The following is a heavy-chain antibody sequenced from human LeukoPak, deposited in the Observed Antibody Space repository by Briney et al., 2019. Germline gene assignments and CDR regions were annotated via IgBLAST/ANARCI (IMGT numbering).Heavy chain of an antibody. CDR1: GFTFSNYA. J-gene: IGHJ4*02. D-gene: IGHD4-17*01. Sequence: GGSLRLSCAASGFTFSNYAMTWVRQAPGKGLEWVSAISGSGPNTYYADSVKGRFTISRDNSKNTLYLQMNSLRADDTVVYYCAIGLYGGPFDYWGQGTLVTVSS. CDR3: AIGLYGGPFDY. CDR2: ISGSGPNT. V-gene: IGHV3-23*01.